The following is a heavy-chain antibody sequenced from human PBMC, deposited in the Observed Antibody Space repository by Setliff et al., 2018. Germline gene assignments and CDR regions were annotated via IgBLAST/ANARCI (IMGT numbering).Heavy chain of an antibody. V-gene: IGHV4-39*07. Sequence: PSETLSLTCTVSGGSISSSSYYWGWIRQPPGKGLEWIGSIYYSGSTYYNPSLKSRVTISVDTSKNQFSLKLSSVTAADTAIYYCARDASASDGRNAFDIWGQGTMVTVSS. D-gene: IGHD1-26*01. J-gene: IGHJ3*02. CDR2: IYYSGST. CDR3: ARDASASDGRNAFDI. CDR1: GGSISSSSYY.